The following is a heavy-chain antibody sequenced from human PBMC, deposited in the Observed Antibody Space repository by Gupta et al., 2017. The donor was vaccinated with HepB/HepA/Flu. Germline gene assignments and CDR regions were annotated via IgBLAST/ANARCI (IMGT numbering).Heavy chain of an antibody. V-gene: IGHV4-39*01. Sequence: QLQLQESGPGLVKPSETLSLTCTVSGGSISSSSYYWGWIRQPPGKGLEWIGSIYYSGSTYYNPSLKSRVTISVDTSKNQLSLKLSSVTAADTAVYYCARRGIAVAGTVPTNDYWGQGTLVTVSS. D-gene: IGHD6-19*01. CDR3: ARRGIAVAGTVPTNDY. J-gene: IGHJ4*02. CDR2: IYYSGST. CDR1: GGSISSSSYY.